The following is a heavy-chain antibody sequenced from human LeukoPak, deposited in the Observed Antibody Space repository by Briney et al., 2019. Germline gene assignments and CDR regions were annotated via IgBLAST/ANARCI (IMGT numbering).Heavy chain of an antibody. CDR2: IYTSGST. CDR3: ARGGYYYDSSGLDY. Sequence: SETLSLTCTVYGGSISSDYWSWIRQPPGRGLEWIGRIYTSGSTNYNPSLKSRVTMSVDTSKNQFSLKLSSVTAADTAVYYCARGGYYYDSSGLDYWGQGTLVTVSS. V-gene: IGHV4-4*07. CDR1: GGSISSDY. D-gene: IGHD3-22*01. J-gene: IGHJ4*02.